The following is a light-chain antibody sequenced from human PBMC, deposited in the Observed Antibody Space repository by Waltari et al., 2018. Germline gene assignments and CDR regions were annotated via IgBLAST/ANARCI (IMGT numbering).Light chain of an antibody. J-gene: IGLJ3*02. CDR1: SSDVGFYYF. CDR2: KVN. CDR3: SSYTRRSYWV. V-gene: IGLV2-14*01. Sequence: QSALPQPASVSGSPGQSITLSRTGTSSDVGFYYFVSWSQQHPGKAPQVMIYKVNNRPSGVSNRFSGSKSANTASLTISGLQAEDEADYYCSSYTRRSYWVFGGGTQLTVL.